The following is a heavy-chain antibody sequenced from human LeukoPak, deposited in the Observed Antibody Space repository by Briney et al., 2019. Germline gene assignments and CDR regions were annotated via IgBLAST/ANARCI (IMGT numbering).Heavy chain of an antibody. V-gene: IGHV4-4*02. Sequence: SETLSLTCAVSGGSISSSNWWSWIRQPPGKGLEWIGEIYRSGSTNYNPSLKSRVTISVDKSKTQFSLKLSSVTAADTAVYYCARDKGEWLLSYPPSYWGQGTLVTVSS. D-gene: IGHD3-3*01. CDR2: IYRSGST. CDR3: ARDKGEWLLSYPPSY. J-gene: IGHJ4*02. CDR1: GGSISSSNW.